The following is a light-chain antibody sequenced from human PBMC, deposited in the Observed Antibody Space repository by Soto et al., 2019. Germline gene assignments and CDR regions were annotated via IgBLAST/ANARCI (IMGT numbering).Light chain of an antibody. CDR2: GAS. CDR3: QQYGSSPRT. CDR1: QSVSNNY. V-gene: IGKV3-20*01. J-gene: IGKJ5*01. Sequence: EIVLTQSPGTLSLSLGERATLSCRASQSVSNNYLAWYQQKPGQAPRLLIYGASNRATGIPDRFSGSGSGTDFTLTITRLEPEDFAVYFCQQYGSSPRTFGQGTRLEIK.